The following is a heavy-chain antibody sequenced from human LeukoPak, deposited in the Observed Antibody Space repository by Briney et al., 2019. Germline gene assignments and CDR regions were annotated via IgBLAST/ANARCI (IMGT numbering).Heavy chain of an antibody. V-gene: IGHV3-21*01. Sequence: KSGGSLRLSCAASGFTFSNAWMSWVRQAPGKGLEWVSSISSSSSYIYYADSVKGRFTISRDNAKNSLYLQMNSLRAEDTAVYYCARAEPYCSGGSCYLDYWGQGTLVTVSS. J-gene: IGHJ4*02. D-gene: IGHD2-15*01. CDR2: ISSSSSYI. CDR1: GFTFSNAW. CDR3: ARAEPYCSGGSCYLDY.